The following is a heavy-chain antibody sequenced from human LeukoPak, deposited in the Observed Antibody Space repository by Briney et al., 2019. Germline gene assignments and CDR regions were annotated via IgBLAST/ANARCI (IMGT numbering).Heavy chain of an antibody. D-gene: IGHD3-3*01. CDR3: ARDAVRSYDFWSGYRGDAFDI. CDR1: GFTFSSYS. Sequence: PGGSLRLSCAASGFTFSSYSMNWVRQAPGKGLEWVSSISSSSSYIYYADSVKGRFTISRDNAKNSLYLQMNSLRAEDTAVYYCARDAVRSYDFWSGYRGDAFDIWGQGTMVTVSS. CDR2: ISSSSSYI. J-gene: IGHJ3*02. V-gene: IGHV3-21*01.